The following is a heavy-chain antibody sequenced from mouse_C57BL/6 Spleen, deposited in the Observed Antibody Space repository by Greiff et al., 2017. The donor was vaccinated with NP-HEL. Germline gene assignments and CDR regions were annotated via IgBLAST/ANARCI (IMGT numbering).Heavy chain of an antibody. V-gene: IGHV1-50*01. CDR2: IDPSDSYT. CDR3: ARRSYYAMDY. CDR1: GYTFTSYW. J-gene: IGHJ4*01. Sequence: QVQLKQPGAELVKPGASVKLSCKASGYTFTSYWMQWVKQRPGQGLEWIGEIDPSDSYTNYNQKFKGKATLTVDTSSSTAYMQLSSLTSEDSAVYYCARRSYYAMDYWGQGTSVTFSS.